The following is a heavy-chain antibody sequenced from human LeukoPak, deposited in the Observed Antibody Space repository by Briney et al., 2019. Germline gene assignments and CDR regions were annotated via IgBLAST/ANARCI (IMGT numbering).Heavy chain of an antibody. CDR2: INPNSGGT. CDR1: GYTFTAYY. D-gene: IGHD2-15*01. V-gene: IGHV1-2*02. CDR3: ARNRNAVVVVAATNSPDY. Sequence: ASVKVSCKASGYTFTAYYIHWVRQAPGQGLEWMGWINPNSGGTNYAQKFQGRVTMTRDTSISTAYMELSRLRSDDTAVYYCARNRNAVVVVAATNSPDYWGQGTLVTVSS. J-gene: IGHJ4*02.